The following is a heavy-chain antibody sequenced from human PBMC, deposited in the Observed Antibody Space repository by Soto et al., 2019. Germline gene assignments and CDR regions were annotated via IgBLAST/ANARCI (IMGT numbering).Heavy chain of an antibody. Sequence: PSETLSLTCSVSGGTISGYYWSWIRQPPGKGLEWIGYIYYSGSTNYNPSLKSRVTISVDTSKNQFSLKLSSVTAADTAVYYCATLDYGSGSYSLFDPWGQGTLVTVSS. D-gene: IGHD3-10*01. CDR2: IYYSGST. V-gene: IGHV4-59*01. CDR3: ATLDYGSGSYSLFDP. J-gene: IGHJ5*02. CDR1: GGTISGYY.